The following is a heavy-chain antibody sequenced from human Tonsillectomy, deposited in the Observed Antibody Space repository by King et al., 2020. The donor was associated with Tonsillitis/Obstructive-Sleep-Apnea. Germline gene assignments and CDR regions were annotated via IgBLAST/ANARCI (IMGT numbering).Heavy chain of an antibody. CDR1: GGSFSGYY. CDR3: AGLANCGGDCLGWFDP. Sequence: VQLQQWGAGLLKPSETLSLTCAVYGGSFSGYYWSWIRQPPGKGLEWIGEINHSGSTNYNPSLKSRVTISVDTSKNQFSLKLSSVTAADTAVYYCAGLANCGGDCLGWFDPWGQGTLVPVSS. V-gene: IGHV4-34*01. D-gene: IGHD2-21*01. CDR2: INHSGST. J-gene: IGHJ5*02.